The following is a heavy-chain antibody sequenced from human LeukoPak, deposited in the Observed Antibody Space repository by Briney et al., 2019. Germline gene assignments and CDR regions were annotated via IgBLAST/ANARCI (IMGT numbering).Heavy chain of an antibody. Sequence: PGGSLRLSCAASGFHVITYYMNWFRQAPGKGLEWASVIYSDFRTYYADSVKGRFIISKDTSKNTLYLQMNNLRADDTAVYYCARVGSSVVVVAAHFDYWGQGTLVTVSS. J-gene: IGHJ4*02. V-gene: IGHV3-53*01. D-gene: IGHD2-15*01. CDR1: GFHVITYY. CDR3: ARVGSSVVVVAAHFDY. CDR2: IYSDFRT.